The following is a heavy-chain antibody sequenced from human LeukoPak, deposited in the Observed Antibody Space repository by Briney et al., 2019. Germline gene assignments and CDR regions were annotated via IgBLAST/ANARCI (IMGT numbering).Heavy chain of an antibody. CDR2: INSDGNTT. CDR3: ARDFVEFDY. CDR1: GFTFSHYW. D-gene: IGHD6-6*01. Sequence: GGSLRLSCAASGFTFSHYWMHWVRHAPGEGLVWVSRINSDGNTTSYADSVKGRFTVSRDNAKNTLYLQMNSLRAEDTAVYYCARDFVEFDYWGQGTLVTVSS. V-gene: IGHV3-74*01. J-gene: IGHJ4*02.